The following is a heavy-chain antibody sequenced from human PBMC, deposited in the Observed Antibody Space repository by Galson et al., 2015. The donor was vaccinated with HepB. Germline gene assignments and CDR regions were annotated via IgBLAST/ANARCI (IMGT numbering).Heavy chain of an antibody. D-gene: IGHD6-13*01. CDR1: GGTFSSYA. Sequence: SVKVSCKASGGTFSSYAISWVRQAPGQGLEWMGRIIPILGIANYAQKFQGRVTITADKSTSTAYMELSSLRSEDTAVYYCAILHYAAAGTWKAFDIWGQGTMVTVSS. CDR2: IIPILGIA. J-gene: IGHJ3*02. V-gene: IGHV1-69*04. CDR3: AILHYAAAGTWKAFDI.